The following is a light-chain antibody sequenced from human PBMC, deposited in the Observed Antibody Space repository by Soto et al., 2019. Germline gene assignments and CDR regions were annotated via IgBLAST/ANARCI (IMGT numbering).Light chain of an antibody. CDR2: KAS. Sequence: DIQMTQSPSTLSASVGDRVTITCRASQSISNWLAWYQQKPGKAPKLLVYKASSLDSGVPSTFSGSGSGTEFTLTISSLQPDAFASYYCQQYNDYSWTFGQRTKVEIK. CDR3: QQYNDYSWT. V-gene: IGKV1-5*03. J-gene: IGKJ1*01. CDR1: QSISNW.